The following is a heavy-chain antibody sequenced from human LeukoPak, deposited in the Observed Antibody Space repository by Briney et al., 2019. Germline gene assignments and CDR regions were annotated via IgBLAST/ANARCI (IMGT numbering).Heavy chain of an antibody. CDR1: GFTFSSYA. CDR3: ARDSGDGYNWPGHFDY. CDR2: ISYDGSNK. D-gene: IGHD5-24*01. V-gene: IGHV3-30-3*01. Sequence: GRSLRLSCAASGFTFSSYAMHWVRQAPGKGLEWVAVISYDGSNKYYADSVKGRFTIPRDNSKNTLYLQMNSLRAEDTAVYYCARDSGDGYNWPGHFDYWGQGTLVTVSS. J-gene: IGHJ4*02.